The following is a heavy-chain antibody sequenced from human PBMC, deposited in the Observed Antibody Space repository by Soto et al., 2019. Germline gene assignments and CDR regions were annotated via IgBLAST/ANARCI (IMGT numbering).Heavy chain of an antibody. J-gene: IGHJ4*02. CDR3: AKRTGGSVGICN. V-gene: IGHV3-23*01. CDR2: ITGSGGGT. D-gene: IGHD2-8*02. CDR1: GFTFSSSA. Sequence: GGSLRLSCAASGFTFSSSAMTWVRQAPGKGLEWGSAITGSGGGTYYADSVKGRFAISRDNSKNTLYLQMDSLRAGDTAVHYCAKRTGGSVGICNWGQGTQVTVSS.